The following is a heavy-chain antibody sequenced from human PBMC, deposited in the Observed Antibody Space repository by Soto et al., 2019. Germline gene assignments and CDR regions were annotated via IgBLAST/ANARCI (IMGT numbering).Heavy chain of an antibody. V-gene: IGHV3-11*06. CDR1: GFTFSDYY. Sequence: GSLRLSCAASGFTFSDYYMSWIRQAPGKGLEWVSYISSSSSYTNYADSVKGRFTISRDNAKNSLYLQMNSLRAEDTAVYYCARVEIAAAGTIDYWGQGTLVTVSS. CDR2: ISSSSSYT. CDR3: ARVEIAAAGTIDY. J-gene: IGHJ4*02. D-gene: IGHD6-13*01.